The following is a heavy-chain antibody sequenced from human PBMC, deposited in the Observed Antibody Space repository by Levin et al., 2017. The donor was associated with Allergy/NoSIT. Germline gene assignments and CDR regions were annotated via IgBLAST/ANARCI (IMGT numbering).Heavy chain of an antibody. D-gene: IGHD3-10*01. J-gene: IGHJ4*02. CDR3: ASRLLWFGEVTRSVFDY. Sequence: MSSETLSLICTVSGDSISSSSYYWGWIRQPPGTGLEWIASIFYNGSTYCTPSLKSRVSIAVDTSKNQFSLKLRSVTAADTAVYYCASRLLWFGEVTRSVFDYWGQGALVTVSS. CDR1: GDSISSSSYY. CDR2: IFYNGST. V-gene: IGHV4-39*01.